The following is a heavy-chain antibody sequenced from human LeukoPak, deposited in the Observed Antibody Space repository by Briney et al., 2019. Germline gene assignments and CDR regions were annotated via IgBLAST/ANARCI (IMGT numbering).Heavy chain of an antibody. CDR2: ISSSSSYI. Sequence: GGSLRLSCAASGFTFSSYSMNWVRQAPGKGLEWVSSISSSSSYIYYADSVKGRFTISRDNAKNSLYLQMNSQRAENTAVYYCARDSFGTDIDYWGQGTLVTVSS. CDR3: ARDSFGTDIDY. D-gene: IGHD1-14*01. V-gene: IGHV3-21*01. CDR1: GFTFSSYS. J-gene: IGHJ4*02.